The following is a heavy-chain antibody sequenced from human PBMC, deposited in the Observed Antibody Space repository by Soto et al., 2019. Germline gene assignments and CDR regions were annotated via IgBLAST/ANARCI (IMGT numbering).Heavy chain of an antibody. J-gene: IGHJ3*02. CDR3: ARLRPRSTLRGAFDI. Sequence: SETLSLTCAVYGGSFSGYYWSWIRQPPGKGLEWIGEINHSGSTNYNPSLKSRVTISVDTSKNQFSLKLSSVTAADTAVYYCARLRPRSTLRGAFDIWGQGTMVTVSS. CDR2: INHSGST. CDR1: GGSFSGYY. V-gene: IGHV4-34*01.